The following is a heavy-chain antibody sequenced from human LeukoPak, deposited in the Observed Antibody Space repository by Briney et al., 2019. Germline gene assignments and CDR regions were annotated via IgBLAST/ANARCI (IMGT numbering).Heavy chain of an antibody. CDR2: ISGSGGST. V-gene: IGHV3-23*01. D-gene: IGHD3-22*01. J-gene: IGHJ3*02. Sequence: GGTLRLSCAASGFTFSSYGMSWVRQAPGKGLEWVSAISGSGGSTYYADSVKGRFTISRDNSKNTLYLQMNSLRAEDTALYYCARKIVVADAFDIWGQGTMVTVSS. CDR1: GFTFSSYG. CDR3: ARKIVVADAFDI.